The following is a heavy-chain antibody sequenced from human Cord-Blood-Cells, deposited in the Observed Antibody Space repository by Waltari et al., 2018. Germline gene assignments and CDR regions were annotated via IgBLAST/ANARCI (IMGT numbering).Heavy chain of an antibody. CDR1: GGSISSSSYY. Sequence: QLQLQESGPGLVKPSETLSLTCTVSGGSISSSSYYWGWIRQPPGKGLEWIGSIYYSGGTYYNPSRKSRVTISVDTSKNQFSLKLSSVTAADTAVYYCARIVVVTAIDYWGQGTLVTVSS. CDR2: IYYSGGT. J-gene: IGHJ4*02. V-gene: IGHV4-39*07. CDR3: ARIVVVTAIDY. D-gene: IGHD2-21*02.